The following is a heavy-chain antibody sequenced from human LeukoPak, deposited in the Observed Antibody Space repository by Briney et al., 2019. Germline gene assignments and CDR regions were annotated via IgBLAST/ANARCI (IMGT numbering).Heavy chain of an antibody. CDR1: GGSISSGSYY. CDR2: IYSSGST. Sequence: PSETLSLTCTVSGGSISSGSYYWSWIRQPAGKGLEWIGRIYSSGSTNYNPSLKSRVTISVDTSKNQFSLKLSSVTAADTAVYYCARAVRGYDFWSGSRYYMDVWGKGTTVTVSS. D-gene: IGHD3-3*01. CDR3: ARAVRGYDFWSGSRYYMDV. V-gene: IGHV4-61*02. J-gene: IGHJ6*03.